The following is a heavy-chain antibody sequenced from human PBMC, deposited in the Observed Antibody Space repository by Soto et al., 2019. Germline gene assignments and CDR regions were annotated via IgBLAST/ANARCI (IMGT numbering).Heavy chain of an antibody. V-gene: IGHV4-39*01. CDR3: ARHREGGDYGYYYGMDV. J-gene: IGHJ6*02. D-gene: IGHD4-17*01. CDR2: FFYGGNT. CDR1: GGSISSSGYY. Sequence: SETLSLTCTVSGGSISSSGYYWGWIRQPPGKGLEWIGSFFYGGNTYYNPSLKSRVTISVDTSRNQFSLRLSSVTAADTAVYYCARHREGGDYGYYYGMDVWGQGTTVTVSS.